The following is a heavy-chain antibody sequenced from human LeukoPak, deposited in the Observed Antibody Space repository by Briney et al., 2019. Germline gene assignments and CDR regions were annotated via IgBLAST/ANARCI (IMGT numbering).Heavy chain of an antibody. D-gene: IGHD3-22*01. V-gene: IGHV1-18*01. CDR3: ARDLHYYDSSGYYIFDY. CDR2: ISAYNGNT. J-gene: IGHJ4*02. CDR1: RYTFTSYG. Sequence: ASVKVSCKASRYTFTSYGISWVRQAPGQGLEWMGWISAYNGNTNYAQKLQGRVTMTTDTSTSTAYMELRSLRSDDTAVYYCARDLHYYDSSGYYIFDYWGQGTLVTVSS.